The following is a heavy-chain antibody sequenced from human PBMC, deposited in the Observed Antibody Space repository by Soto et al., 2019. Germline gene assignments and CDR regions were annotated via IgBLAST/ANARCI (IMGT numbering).Heavy chain of an antibody. CDR3: ARVGYYYDSSGYYLSFDY. CDR2: MNPNSGNT. V-gene: IGHV1-8*01. CDR1: GYTFTSYD. D-gene: IGHD3-22*01. J-gene: IGHJ4*02. Sequence: GASVKVSCKASGYTFTSYDINRVRQATGQGPEWMGWMNPNSGNTGYAQKFQGRVTMTRNTSISTAYMELSSLRSEDTAVYYCARVGYYYDSSGYYLSFDYWGQGTLVTVSS.